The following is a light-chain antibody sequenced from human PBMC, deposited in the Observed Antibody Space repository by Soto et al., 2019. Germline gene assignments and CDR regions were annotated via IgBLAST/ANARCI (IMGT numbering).Light chain of an antibody. V-gene: IGLV2-14*01. J-gene: IGLJ2*01. CDR2: DVS. CDR1: SSDVGGYNY. CDR3: SSYTRSSTLYVV. Sequence: QSALTQPASVSGSPGQSVTISCTGTSSDVGGYNYVSWYQQHPGKAPKLMIYDVSNRPSGVSNRFSGSKSGNTASLTISGLPAEDDADYYCSSYTRSSTLYVVFGGGTKLTVL.